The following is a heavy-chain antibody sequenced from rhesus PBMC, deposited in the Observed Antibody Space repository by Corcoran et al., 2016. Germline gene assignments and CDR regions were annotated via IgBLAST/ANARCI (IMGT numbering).Heavy chain of an antibody. CDR2: ISYSGST. CDR3: ARGSVGTVLFDY. D-gene: IGHD5-24*01. V-gene: IGHV4-122*02. CDR1: GYSISSGYG. J-gene: IGHJ4*01. Sequence: QLQLQESGPGLVKPSETLSLTCAVSGYSISSGYGWSWIRQHPGKGLEWIGYISYSGSTSYNPSLKSRVTISRDTAKNQFSLKLSSVTAADTAVYYCARGSVGTVLFDYWGQGVLVTVSS.